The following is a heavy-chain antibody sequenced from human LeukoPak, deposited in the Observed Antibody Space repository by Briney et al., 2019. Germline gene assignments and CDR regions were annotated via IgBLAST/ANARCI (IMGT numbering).Heavy chain of an antibody. CDR2: IYYSGST. D-gene: IGHD6-19*01. CDR1: GGSISSYY. V-gene: IGHV4-59*01. J-gene: IGHJ4*02. Sequence: SETLSLTCAVPGGSISSYYWSWIRQPPGKGLEWIAYIYYSGSTNYNPSLKSRVTISVDTSKNQFSLKLSSVTAADTAVYYCARALWSSGWYYFDYWGQGTLVTVSS. CDR3: ARALWSSGWYYFDY.